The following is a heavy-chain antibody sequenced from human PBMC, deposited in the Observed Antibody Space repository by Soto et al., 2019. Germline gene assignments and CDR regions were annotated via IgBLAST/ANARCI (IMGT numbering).Heavy chain of an antibody. CDR2: ISYDGSNK. V-gene: IGHV3-30*18. CDR1: GFTFSSYG. J-gene: IGHJ4*02. D-gene: IGHD2-21*01. CDR3: AKDCEEALCY. Sequence: QVQLVESGGGVVQPGRSLRLSCAASGFTFSSYGMHWVRQAPGKGLEWVAVISYDGSNKYYADSVKGRFTISRDNSKNTLHLQMNSLRAEDTAVYYCAKDCEEALCYWGQGTLVTVSS.